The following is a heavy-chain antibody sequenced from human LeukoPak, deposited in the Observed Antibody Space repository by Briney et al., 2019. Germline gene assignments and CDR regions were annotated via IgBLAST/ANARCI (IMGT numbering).Heavy chain of an antibody. CDR1: GFTFSNYG. V-gene: IGHV3-30*18. CDR2: ISEDGINK. CDR3: AKDRETTASGTFDY. Sequence: GRSVRLSCAASGFTFSNYGMHCVRQAPGKGLEWVAGISEDGINKYYADSVKARFTISRDNSNNTLFLQMNNLRADDTAVYYCAKDRETTASGTFDYWCQGARVMVSS. D-gene: IGHD6-13*01. J-gene: IGHJ4*02.